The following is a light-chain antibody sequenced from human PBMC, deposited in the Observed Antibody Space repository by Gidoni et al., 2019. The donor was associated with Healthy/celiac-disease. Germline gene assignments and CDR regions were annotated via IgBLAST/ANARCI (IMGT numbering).Light chain of an antibody. J-gene: IGLJ3*02. Sequence: SYELTQPPSVSVSPGQTASITCSGDKLGDKYACWYQQTPGQSPVLVIYQDRKRPSGIPELFSGSNSENTATLTISGTQAMDAAYYYCQACDSSTWVFGGGTKLTVL. CDR1: KLGDKY. CDR2: QDR. V-gene: IGLV3-1*01. CDR3: QACDSSTWV.